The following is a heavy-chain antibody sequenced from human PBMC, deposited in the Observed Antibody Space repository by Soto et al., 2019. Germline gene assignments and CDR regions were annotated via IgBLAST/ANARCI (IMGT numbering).Heavy chain of an antibody. J-gene: IGHJ3*02. Sequence: GGSLRLSCAASGFTFTTYAMSWVRQAPGKGPEWVSAISASGGAYYADSVKGRFSISRDNSKNTLCLQMNSLRAEDTAVYYCAKGGRCSGGNICTWGAYDIWGQGTMVTVSS. CDR3: AKGGRCSGGNICTWGAYDI. CDR2: ISASGGA. V-gene: IGHV3-23*01. D-gene: IGHD2-15*01. CDR1: GFTFTTYA.